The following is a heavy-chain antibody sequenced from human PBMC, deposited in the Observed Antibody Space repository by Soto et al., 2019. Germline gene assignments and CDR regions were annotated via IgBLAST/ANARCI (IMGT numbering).Heavy chain of an antibody. CDR3: ARDSGSSSGLYGMDV. D-gene: IGHD6-13*01. CDR1: GFTFSSYG. V-gene: IGHV3-33*01. CDR2: IWYDGSNK. Sequence: QVQLVESGGGVVQPGRSLRLSCAASGFTFSSYGMHWVRQAPGKGLEWVAVIWYDGSNKYYADSVKGRFTISRDNSKNTLYLQMNSLRAEDTAVYYCARDSGSSSGLYGMDVWGQGTTVTVSS. J-gene: IGHJ6*02.